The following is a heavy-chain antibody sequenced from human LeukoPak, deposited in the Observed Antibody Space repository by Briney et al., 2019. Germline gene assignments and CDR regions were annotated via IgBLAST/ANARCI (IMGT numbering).Heavy chain of an antibody. V-gene: IGHV1-8*03. Sequence: GASVKVSCEASGYTFTSYDINWVRQATGQGLEWMGWMNPNSGNTGYAQKFQGRVTITRNTSISTAYMELSSLRSEDTAVYYCARGYCSGGSCSHDAFDIWGQGTMVTVSS. J-gene: IGHJ3*02. CDR3: ARGYCSGGSCSHDAFDI. D-gene: IGHD2-15*01. CDR1: GYTFTSYD. CDR2: MNPNSGNT.